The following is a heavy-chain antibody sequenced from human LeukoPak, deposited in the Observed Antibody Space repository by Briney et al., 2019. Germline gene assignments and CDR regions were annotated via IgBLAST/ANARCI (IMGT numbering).Heavy chain of an antibody. CDR3: ARIFTFGGLYDAFDI. Sequence: PGGSLRLSCAASGFTFSSYAMHWVRQAPGKGLEWVAVISYDGSNKYYADSVKGRFTISRDNSKNTLYLQMNSLRAEDTAVYYCARIFTFGGLYDAFDIWGQGTMVTVSS. V-gene: IGHV3-30*04. J-gene: IGHJ3*02. D-gene: IGHD3-16*01. CDR2: ISYDGSNK. CDR1: GFTFSSYA.